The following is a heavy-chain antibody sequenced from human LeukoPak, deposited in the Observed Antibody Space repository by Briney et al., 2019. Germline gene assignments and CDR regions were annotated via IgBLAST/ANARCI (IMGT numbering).Heavy chain of an antibody. Sequence: PGGSLRLSCAASGFTFRSYSMNWVRQAPGKGLEWVSSISSSSTYIYYADSVKGRFTISRDSAKNSLYLQMNSLRAEDTAVYYCARDLSSSSTAYFQHWGQGTLVTVSS. CDR2: ISSSSTYI. CDR1: GFTFRSYS. V-gene: IGHV3-21*01. CDR3: ARDLSSSSTAYFQH. J-gene: IGHJ1*01. D-gene: IGHD6-6*01.